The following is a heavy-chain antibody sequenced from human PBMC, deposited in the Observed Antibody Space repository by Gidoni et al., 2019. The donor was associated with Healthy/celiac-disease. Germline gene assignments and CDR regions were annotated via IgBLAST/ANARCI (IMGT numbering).Heavy chain of an antibody. J-gene: IGHJ4*02. CDR1: GGAISSSNW. CDR3: AHQPAAIPFFDY. Sequence: VQLQESGPGLVKPSGTLSLTCAVSGGAISSSNWWSWVRQPPGKGLEWIGEIYHSGSTNYNPSLTSRVTISVDKSKNQFSLKLSSVTAADTAVYYCAHQPAAIPFFDYWGQGTLVTVSS. D-gene: IGHD2-2*01. CDR2: IYHSGST. V-gene: IGHV4-4*02.